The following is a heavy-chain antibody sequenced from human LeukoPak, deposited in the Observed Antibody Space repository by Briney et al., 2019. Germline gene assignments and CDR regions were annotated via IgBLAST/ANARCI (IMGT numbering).Heavy chain of an antibody. CDR2: INHSGST. Sequence: PSETLSLTCAFYGGSFSGYYWSWIRQPPGKGLEWIGEINHSGSTNYNPSLKSRVTISVDTSKNQFSLKLSSVTAADTAVYYCARGPYYYYMDVWGKGTTVTVSS. CDR3: ARGPYYYYMDV. V-gene: IGHV4-34*01. J-gene: IGHJ6*03. CDR1: GGSFSGYY.